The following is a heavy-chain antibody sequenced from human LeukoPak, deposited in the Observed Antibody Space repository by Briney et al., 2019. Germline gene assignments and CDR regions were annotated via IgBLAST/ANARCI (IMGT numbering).Heavy chain of an antibody. V-gene: IGHV4-34*01. CDR1: GGSFSGYY. J-gene: IGHJ4*02. Sequence: SETLSLTCAVYGGSFSGYYWSWIRQPPGKGLEWIGEINHSGSTNYNLSLKSRVTISVDTSKKQFSLKLSSVTAADTAVYYCARSPAGIAVAGTLGYYFDYWGQGTLVTVSS. D-gene: IGHD6-19*01. CDR3: ARSPAGIAVAGTLGYYFDY. CDR2: INHSGST.